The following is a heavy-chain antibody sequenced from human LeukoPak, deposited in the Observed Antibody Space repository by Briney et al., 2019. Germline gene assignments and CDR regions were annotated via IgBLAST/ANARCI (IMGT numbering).Heavy chain of an antibody. CDR1: GYSFTSYW. Sequence: GESLKISCKGSGYSFTSYWIGWVRQMPGKGLEWMGIIYPGDSDTRYSPSFQGQVTISADKSISTAYLQWSSLKASDTAMYYCARLCSSTSCSDHKIPSSGDYYYYGMDVWGQGTTVTVSS. CDR2: IYPGDSDT. V-gene: IGHV5-51*01. CDR3: ARLCSSTSCSDHKIPSSGDYYYYGMDV. D-gene: IGHD2-2*01. J-gene: IGHJ6*02.